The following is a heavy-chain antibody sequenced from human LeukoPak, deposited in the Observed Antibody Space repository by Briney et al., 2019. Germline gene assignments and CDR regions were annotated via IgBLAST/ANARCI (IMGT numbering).Heavy chain of an antibody. CDR3: ARNLIPEQLVLNF. D-gene: IGHD6-13*01. V-gene: IGHV3-30*04. CDR1: GFTFSSYT. CDR2: ISYDGSNK. Sequence: PGGSLRLSCAASGFTFSSYTMHWVRQAPGKGLEWVAVISYDGSNKYYADSVKGRFTISRDNSKNTLYLQMNSLRAEDTAVYYCARNLIPEQLVLNFWGQGILVTVSS. J-gene: IGHJ4*02.